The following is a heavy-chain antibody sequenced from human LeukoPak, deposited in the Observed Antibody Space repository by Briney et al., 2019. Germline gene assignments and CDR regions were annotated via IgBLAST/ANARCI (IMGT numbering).Heavy chain of an antibody. CDR2: IYYSGST. V-gene: IGHV4-59*01. CDR1: GGSISSYY. CDR3: ARDMYDSSGYYYVGYFDY. Sequence: SETLSLTCTVSGGSISSYYWSWIRQPPGKGLEWIGYIYYSGSTNYNPSLKSRVTISVDTSKYQFSLKLSSVTAADTAVYYCARDMYDSSGYYYVGYFDYWGQGTLVTVSS. J-gene: IGHJ4*02. D-gene: IGHD3-22*01.